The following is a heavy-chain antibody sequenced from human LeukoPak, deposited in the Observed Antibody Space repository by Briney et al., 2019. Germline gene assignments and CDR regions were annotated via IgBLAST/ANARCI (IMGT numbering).Heavy chain of an antibody. CDR2: ISAYNGNT. V-gene: IGHV1-18*01. Sequence: AASVKVSCKASGYTFINYGITWVRQAPGQGLEWMGWISAYNGNTNYAQKLQGRVTMTTDTSTSTAYMELRSLRSDDTAVYYCARVPYYYDSSGPIGNRIDYWGQGTLVTVSS. D-gene: IGHD3-22*01. J-gene: IGHJ4*02. CDR3: ARVPYYYDSSGPIGNRIDY. CDR1: GYTFINYG.